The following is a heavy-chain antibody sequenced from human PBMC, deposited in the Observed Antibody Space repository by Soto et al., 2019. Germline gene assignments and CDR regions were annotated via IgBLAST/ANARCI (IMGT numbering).Heavy chain of an antibody. CDR3: ATKTTYPYANYDSSGYYYVWDY. CDR1: GYTLTELS. D-gene: IGHD3-22*01. V-gene: IGHV1-24*01. CDR2: FDPEDGET. Sequence: ASVKVSCKVSGYTLTELSMHWVRQAPGKGLEWMGGFDPEDGETIYAQKFQGRVTMTEDTSTDTAYMELSSLRSEDTAVYYCATKTTYPYANYDSSGYYYVWDYWGQGTLVTVSS. J-gene: IGHJ4*02.